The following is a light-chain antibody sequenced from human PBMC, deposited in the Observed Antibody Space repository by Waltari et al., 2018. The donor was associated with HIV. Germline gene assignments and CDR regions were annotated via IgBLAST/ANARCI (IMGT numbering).Light chain of an antibody. CDR1: QSVGTY. CDR2: DAT. V-gene: IGKV3-11*01. Sequence: EIVLTQSPATLSLSPGETATLSCRASQSVGTYLAWYQEKPGQAPRPLIFDATKRATGIPVRFSGSGSGTDFTLTIRSLDSEDSAVYYCQQRTNWPALTFGGGTKVEI. J-gene: IGKJ4*01. CDR3: QQRTNWPALT.